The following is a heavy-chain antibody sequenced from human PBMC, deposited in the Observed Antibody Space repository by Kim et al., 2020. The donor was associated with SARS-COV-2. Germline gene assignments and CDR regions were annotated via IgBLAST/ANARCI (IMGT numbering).Heavy chain of an antibody. CDR3: ARVVVGATGWFDP. D-gene: IGHD2-15*01. J-gene: IGHJ5*02. Sequence: YYNPSLKSRVTISVDTSKNQFSLKPSSVTAADTAVYYCARVVVGATGWFDPWGQGTLVTVSS. V-gene: IGHV4-31*02.